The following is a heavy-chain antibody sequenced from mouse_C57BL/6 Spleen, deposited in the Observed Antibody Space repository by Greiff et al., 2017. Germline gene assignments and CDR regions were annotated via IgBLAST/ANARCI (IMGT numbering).Heavy chain of an antibody. CDR2: ISSGGSYT. V-gene: IGHV5-6*01. CDR1: GFTFSSYG. J-gene: IGHJ3*01. D-gene: IGHD2-3*01. Sequence: EVMLVESGGDLVKPGGSLKLSCAASGFTFSSYGMSWVRQTPDKRLEWVATISSGGSYTYYPDSVKGRFTISRDNAKNTLYLQRSSLKSEDTAMDYCARHEGYYGFAYWGQGTLVTVSA. CDR3: ARHEGYYGFAY.